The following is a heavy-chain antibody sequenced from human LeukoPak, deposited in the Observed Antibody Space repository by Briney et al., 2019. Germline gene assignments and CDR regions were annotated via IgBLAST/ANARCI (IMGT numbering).Heavy chain of an antibody. J-gene: IGHJ4*02. CDR1: GYTFTIYA. CDR3: ARDQSGDIRVDFDY. D-gene: IGHD2-15*01. Sequence: ASVKVSCKASGYTFTIYAMHWVRQAPGQRLEWMGWIDGGNGDTRFSQKFQDRVSFTRDTSATTAYMELTSLRSEDTAVYYCARDQSGDIRVDFDYWGQGTLVTVSS. CDR2: IDGGNGDT. V-gene: IGHV1-3*01.